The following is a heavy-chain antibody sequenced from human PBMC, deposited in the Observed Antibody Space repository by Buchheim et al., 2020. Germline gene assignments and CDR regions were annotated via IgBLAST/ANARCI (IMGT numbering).Heavy chain of an antibody. V-gene: IGHV3-7*01. D-gene: IGHD5-18*01. J-gene: IGHJ6*03. CDR1: GFTFSSYW. CDR3: ARDVGNSYGYYYYYYMDV. Sequence: EVQLVESGGGLVQPGGSLRLSCAASGFTFSSYWMSWVRQAPGKGLEWVANIKQDGSEKYYVDSVKGRFTISRDNAKNSLSLQMNSLRAEDTAVDYCARDVGNSYGYYYYYYMDVWGKGTT. CDR2: IKQDGSEK.